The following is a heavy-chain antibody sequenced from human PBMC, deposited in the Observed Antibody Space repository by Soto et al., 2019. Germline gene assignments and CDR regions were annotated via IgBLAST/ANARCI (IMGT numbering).Heavy chain of an antibody. D-gene: IGHD5-12*01. J-gene: IGHJ6*02. CDR1: GGTFTSFA. Sequence: QVQLVQSGAEVKKPGSSVKVSCRASGGTFTSFAFSWVRQAPGQGLEWMGGIIPIFGTANFAQRFQSRVTINVDESMSRAYVELSSLRSEDTAVYYCARQWLRSRSDYYYYGMDVWGQGTTVTVSS. CDR3: ARQWLRSRSDYYYYGMDV. V-gene: IGHV1-69*01. CDR2: IIPIFGTA.